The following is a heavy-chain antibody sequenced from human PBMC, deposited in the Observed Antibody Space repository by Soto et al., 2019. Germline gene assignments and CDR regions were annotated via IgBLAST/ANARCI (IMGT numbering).Heavy chain of an antibody. CDR3: AREGEWIAVADDYYYYMDV. D-gene: IGHD6-19*01. CDR1: GFTFSSYW. V-gene: IGHV3-7*05. CDR2: IKQDGSEK. Sequence: PGGSLRLSCAASGFTFSSYWMSWVRQAPGKGLEWVANIKQDGSEKYYVDSVKGRFTISRDNAKNSLSLQMNSLRAEDTAVYYCAREGEWIAVADDYYYYMDVWGKGTTVTVSS. J-gene: IGHJ6*03.